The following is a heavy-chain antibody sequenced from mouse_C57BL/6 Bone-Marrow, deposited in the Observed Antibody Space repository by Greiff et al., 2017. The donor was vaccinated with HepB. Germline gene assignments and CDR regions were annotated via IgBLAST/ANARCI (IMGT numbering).Heavy chain of an antibody. CDR2: IYPGSGST. D-gene: IGHD2-3*01. V-gene: IGHV1-55*01. J-gene: IGHJ4*01. Sequence: VQLQQPGAELVKPGASVKMSCKASGYTFTSYWITWVKQRPGQGLEWIGDIYPGSGSTNYNEKFKSKATLTLDTSSSTAYMQLSSLTSEDSAVYYCARERWLLRAMDYWGQGTSVTVAS. CDR3: ARERWLLRAMDY. CDR1: GYTFTSYW.